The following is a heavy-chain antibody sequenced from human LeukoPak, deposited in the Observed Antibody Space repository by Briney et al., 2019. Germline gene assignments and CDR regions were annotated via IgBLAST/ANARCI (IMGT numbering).Heavy chain of an antibody. CDR2: INAYNGNT. D-gene: IGHD2-2*01. Sequence: ASVKVPCKASGYTFTNFGIHWVRQAPGQGLEWMGWINAYNGNTNYAQTLQGRVTMTTGTSTSTVYMELSSLRSEDTAVYYCARQRYCSSTSCYRGGYFQHWGQGTLVTVSS. V-gene: IGHV1-18*01. J-gene: IGHJ1*01. CDR3: ARQRYCSSTSCYRGGYFQH. CDR1: GYTFTNFG.